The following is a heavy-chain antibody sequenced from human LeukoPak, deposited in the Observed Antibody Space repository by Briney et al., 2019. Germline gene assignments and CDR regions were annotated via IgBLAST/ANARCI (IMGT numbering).Heavy chain of an antibody. CDR2: IYHSGST. CDR1: GYSISSGYY. D-gene: IGHD6-19*01. V-gene: IGHV4-38-2*02. J-gene: IGHJ4*02. CDR3: ASDRGIAVASDY. Sequence: SETLSLTCTVSGYSISSGYYWGWIRQPPGKGLEWIGSIYHSGSTYYNPSLKSRVTISVDTSKNQFSLKLSSVTAADTAVYYCASDRGIAVASDYWGQGTLVTVSS.